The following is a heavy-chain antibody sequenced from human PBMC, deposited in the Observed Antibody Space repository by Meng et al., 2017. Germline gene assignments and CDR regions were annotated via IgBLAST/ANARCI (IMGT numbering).Heavy chain of an antibody. J-gene: IGHJ4*02. V-gene: IGHV4-38-2*02. D-gene: IGHD1-26*01. Sequence: SETLSLTCTVSGYSISSGYYWGWIRQPPGKGREWIGNTYHSGSTYYNPSLKSRVTISVDTSKNQFSLKLNSVSAADTAVYYCTRASVWYSGGYWGQGTLVTVSS. CDR1: GYSISSGYY. CDR2: TYHSGST. CDR3: TRASVWYSGGY.